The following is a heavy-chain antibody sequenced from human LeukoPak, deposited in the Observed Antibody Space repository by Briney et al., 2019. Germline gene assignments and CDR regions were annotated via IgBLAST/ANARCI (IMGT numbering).Heavy chain of an antibody. CDR2: ISGSGGST. CDR3: AKSVAIYFYYGLDV. Sequence: GGSLRLSCAASGFTFSSYAMSWVRQTPGKGLEWVSAISGSGGSTYYADSVKGRFTISRDNFKNTLFLQMGSLRAEDTAPYYCAKSVAIYFYYGLDVWGQGTTVTVFS. D-gene: IGHD3-3*01. J-gene: IGHJ6*02. V-gene: IGHV3-23*01. CDR1: GFTFSSYA.